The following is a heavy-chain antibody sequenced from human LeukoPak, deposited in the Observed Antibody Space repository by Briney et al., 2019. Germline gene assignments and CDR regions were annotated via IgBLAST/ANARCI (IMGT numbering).Heavy chain of an antibody. V-gene: IGHV4-4*07. D-gene: IGHD6-13*01. CDR2: IHTSGST. CDR1: GGSIDSYF. CDR3: ATQDSSSWYFDS. J-gene: IGHJ4*02. Sequence: SETLSLTCTVSGGSIDSYFWSWIRQPAGKGLEWIGRIHTSGSTNYDPSLKSRVTISVDTSNNQFSLKLSSVTAADTAVYYCATQDSSSWYFDSWGQGTLVTVSS.